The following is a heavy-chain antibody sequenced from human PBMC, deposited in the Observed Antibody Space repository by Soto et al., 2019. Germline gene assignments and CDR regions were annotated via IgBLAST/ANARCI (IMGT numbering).Heavy chain of an antibody. V-gene: IGHV3-48*02. CDR2: IIGSSSTI. J-gene: IGHJ4*02. Sequence: PGGSLRLSCAASGFTFNSHTMNWVRQAPGKGLEWISYIIGSSSTIYYADSVKGRFSISRDNAKNSVYLQMNSLRHEDTAVYYCARDRPVDYWGQGTPVTVSS. CDR3: ARDRPVDY. CDR1: GFTFNSHT.